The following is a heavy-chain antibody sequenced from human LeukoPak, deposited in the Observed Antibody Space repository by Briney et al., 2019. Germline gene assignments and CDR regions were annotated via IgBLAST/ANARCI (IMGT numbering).Heavy chain of an antibody. CDR3: TRSAGYSSGWYHDY. Sequence: GGSLRLSCTASGFTFGDYAMSWVRQAPGKGLEWVGFIRSKAYGGTTEYAASVKGRFTISRDDSKSIAYLQMNSLKTEDTAVCYCTRSAGYSSGWYHDYWGQGTLVTVSS. CDR1: GFTFGDYA. D-gene: IGHD6-19*01. V-gene: IGHV3-49*04. CDR2: IRSKAYGGTT. J-gene: IGHJ4*02.